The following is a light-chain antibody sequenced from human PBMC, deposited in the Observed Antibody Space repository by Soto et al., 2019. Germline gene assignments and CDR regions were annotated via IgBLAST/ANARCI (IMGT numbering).Light chain of an antibody. CDR2: EVS. CDR3: SSYTSSNTRV. Sequence: QSALTQPPSASGSPGQSVTISCTGTSSDVGAYIFVSWYQQDPGKAPKLMIYEVSNRPSGVSNRFSGSKSGNTASLTISGLQAEDEADYYCSSYTSSNTRVLGTGTKLTVL. CDR1: SSDVGAYIF. V-gene: IGLV2-14*01. J-gene: IGLJ1*01.